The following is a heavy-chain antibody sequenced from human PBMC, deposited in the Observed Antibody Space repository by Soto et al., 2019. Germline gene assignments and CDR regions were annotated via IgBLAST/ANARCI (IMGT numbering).Heavy chain of an antibody. J-gene: IGHJ6*02. V-gene: IGHV4-31*03. CDR1: SDSMNSGGYY. D-gene: IGHD6-6*01. CDR2: IYSNGDT. Sequence: PSETLSLTCSVSSDSMNSGGYYWSWIRQHPGKGLEWIGYIYSNGDTYYNPSLKSRVTISVDTSKNQFSLNPTSVTAADTAVYYCARRGGSSSGYYYYAMDVWGQGTTVTVSS. CDR3: ARRGGSSSGYYYYAMDV.